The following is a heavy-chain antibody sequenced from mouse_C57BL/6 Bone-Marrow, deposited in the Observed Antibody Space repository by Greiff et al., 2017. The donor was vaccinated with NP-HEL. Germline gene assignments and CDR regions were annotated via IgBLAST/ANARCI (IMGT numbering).Heavy chain of an antibody. Sequence: VNVVESGAELVRPGASVTLSCKASGYTFTDYEMHWVKQTPVHGLEWIGAIDPETGGTAYNQKFKGKAILTADKSSSTAYMELRSLTSEDSAVYYCTCSSLYYFDYWGQGPTLTVSS. J-gene: IGHJ2*01. CDR1: GYTFTDYE. V-gene: IGHV1-15*01. CDR2: IDPETGGT. CDR3: TCSSLYYFDY. D-gene: IGHD1-1*01.